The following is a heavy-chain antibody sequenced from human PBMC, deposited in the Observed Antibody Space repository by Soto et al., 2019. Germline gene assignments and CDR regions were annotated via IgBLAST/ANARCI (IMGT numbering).Heavy chain of an antibody. D-gene: IGHD2-15*01. V-gene: IGHV1-18*01. J-gene: IGHJ4*02. CDR1: GYTFTSYG. CDR3: ARVDDIVVVAADY. Sequence: QVQLVQSGGEVKKPGASVKVSCKASGYTFTSYGISWVRQAPGQGLEWMGWISAYNGDTDHAQKLQGRVTMTTDTSPRTDYMELRSLRSDDTAVYYSARVDDIVVVAADYWGQGTLVTVSS. CDR2: ISAYNGDT.